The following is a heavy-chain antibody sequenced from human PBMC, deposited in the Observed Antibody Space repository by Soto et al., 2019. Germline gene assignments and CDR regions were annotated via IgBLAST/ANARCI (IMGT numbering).Heavy chain of an antibody. CDR2: ISSSGSTI. Sequence: AGGSLRLSCAASGFTFSDYYMSWIRKAPGKGLEWVSYISSSGSTIYYADSVKGRFTISRDNAKNSLYLQMNSLRAEDTAVYYCARDPREYYFDYWGQGTLVTVSS. J-gene: IGHJ4*02. CDR3: ARDPREYYFDY. V-gene: IGHV3-11*01. CDR1: GFTFSDYY.